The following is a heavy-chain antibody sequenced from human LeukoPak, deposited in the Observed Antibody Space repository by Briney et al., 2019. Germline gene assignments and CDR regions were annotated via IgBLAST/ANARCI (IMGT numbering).Heavy chain of an antibody. J-gene: IGHJ3*02. V-gene: IGHV3-7*01. CDR1: GFTFSNYW. Sequence: GGSLRLSCAASGFTFSNYWMTWVRQAPGKGLEWVANIKQDGSEKYYVASMKGRFIISRDNAKNSLYLQMNSLRAEDTAVYYCARGDGGATNAFDIWGQGTMVTVSS. D-gene: IGHD1-26*01. CDR3: ARGDGGATNAFDI. CDR2: IKQDGSEK.